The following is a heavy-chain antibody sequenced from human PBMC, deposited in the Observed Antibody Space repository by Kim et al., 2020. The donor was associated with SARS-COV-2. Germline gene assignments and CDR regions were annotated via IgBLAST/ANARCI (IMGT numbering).Heavy chain of an antibody. CDR2: IYYSGST. D-gene: IGHD6-19*01. J-gene: IGHJ4*02. Sequence: SETLSLTCTVSGGSISSSNYYWGWLRQPQGKGLVWIGSIYYSGSTYYNPSLKSRVTISVDTSKNQFSLKLSSVTAADTAVYYCARPKDSSGWYFDYWGQGTLVTVSS. CDR1: GGSISSSNYY. CDR3: ARPKDSSGWYFDY. V-gene: IGHV4-39*01.